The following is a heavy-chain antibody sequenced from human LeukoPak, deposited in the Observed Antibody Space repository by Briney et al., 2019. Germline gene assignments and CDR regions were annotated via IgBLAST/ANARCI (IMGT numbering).Heavy chain of an antibody. D-gene: IGHD3-9*01. J-gene: IGHJ4*02. CDR1: GFTLSRYN. CDR3: ARDADSPGYEGRDFDY. V-gene: IGHV3-48*01. Sequence: GGSLRLSCAASGFTLSRYNMNWVRQAPGKGLEWVSYISSSSSIVYYGDSLKGRFTISRDNAKNSLYLQMNSLRAEDTAVYYCARDADSPGYEGRDFDYWGQGTLVSVSS. CDR2: ISSSSSIV.